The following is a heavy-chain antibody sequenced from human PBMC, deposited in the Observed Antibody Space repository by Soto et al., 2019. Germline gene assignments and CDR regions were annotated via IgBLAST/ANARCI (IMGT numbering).Heavy chain of an antibody. CDR2: INHSGST. D-gene: IGHD3-9*01. V-gene: IGHV4-34*01. J-gene: IGHJ4*02. CDR3: ARGKRALTY. Sequence: QVQLQQWGAGLLKPSEILSLTFAVYGGSFSGYYWSGIRQPSEKGLEWIGEINHSGSTNYNPSVKSRVTISVDTSKHQFSLKLSSVTAADTAVYDCARGKRALTYWGQGTLVTVSS. CDR1: GGSFSGYY.